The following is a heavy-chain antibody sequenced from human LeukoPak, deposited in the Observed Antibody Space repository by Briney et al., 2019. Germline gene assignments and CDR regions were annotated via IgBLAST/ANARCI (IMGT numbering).Heavy chain of an antibody. D-gene: IGHD6-19*01. CDR2: IWYDGSNK. CDR3: AKLDQWLVPGYDY. CDR1: GFTFSSYG. J-gene: IGHJ4*02. V-gene: IGHV3-30*02. Sequence: GGSLRLSCAASGFTFSSYGMHWVRQAPGKGLEWVAVIWYDGSNKYYADSVKGRFTISRDNSKNTLYLQMNSLRAEDTAVYYCAKLDQWLVPGYDYWGQGTLVTVSS.